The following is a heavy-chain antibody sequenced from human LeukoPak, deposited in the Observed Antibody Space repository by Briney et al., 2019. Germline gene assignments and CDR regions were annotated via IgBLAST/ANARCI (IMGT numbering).Heavy chain of an antibody. Sequence: GGSLRLSCAAPGFTFSSYAMHWVRQAPGKGLEWVAVISYDGSNKYYADSVKGRFTISRDNSKNTLYLQMNSLRAEDTAVYYCAREYYYDSSGYDYWGQGTLVTVSS. CDR2: ISYDGSNK. V-gene: IGHV3-30-3*01. D-gene: IGHD3-22*01. CDR3: AREYYYDSSGYDY. CDR1: GFTFSSYA. J-gene: IGHJ4*02.